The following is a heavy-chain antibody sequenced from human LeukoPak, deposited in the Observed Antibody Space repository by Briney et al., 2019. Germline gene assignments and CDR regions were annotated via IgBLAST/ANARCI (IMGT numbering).Heavy chain of an antibody. J-gene: IGHJ6*03. D-gene: IGHD3-10*01. CDR1: GGSISRYY. CDR2: IYTSGST. V-gene: IGHV4-4*07. Sequence: SETLSLTCTVSGGSISRYYWSWIRQPAGKGLEWIGRIYTSGSTNYNPSLQSPVTMSVDTSKNPSSLKLSSVPAADTAVYYCARGGAYGSGYYYYMDVWGKGTTVTVSS. CDR3: ARGGAYGSGYYYYMDV.